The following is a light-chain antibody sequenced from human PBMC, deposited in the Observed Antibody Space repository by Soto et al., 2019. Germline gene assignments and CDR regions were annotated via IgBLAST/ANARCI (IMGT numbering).Light chain of an antibody. CDR3: QQYKSYSAT. J-gene: IGKJ1*01. Sequence: DIQMTQSPSSLSASVGDRVTITCRASQSFSTWLAWYQQKPGKAPKLLIYDAFSLESGVPSRFSGSGSGTEFTLTISSLQPDDFATYYCQQYKSYSATFGQGTKVDIK. CDR2: DAF. V-gene: IGKV1-5*01. CDR1: QSFSTW.